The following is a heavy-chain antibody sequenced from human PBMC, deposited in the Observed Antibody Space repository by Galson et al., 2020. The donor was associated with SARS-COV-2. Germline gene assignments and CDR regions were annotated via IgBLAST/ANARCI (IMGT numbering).Heavy chain of an antibody. V-gene: IGHV1-69*13. CDR2: IIPIFRTS. CDR3: ARVRYYDSSGYYRWFDP. CDR1: GGTFSNYG. Sequence: SVKVSCRAPGGTFSNYGISWVRQAPGQGLDWMGGIIPIFRTSTYAQKFQGRATITADEFTTTVYMELSSLRSEDTAVYYCARVRYYDSSGYYRWFDPWGQGTLVTVSS. J-gene: IGHJ5*02. D-gene: IGHD3-22*01.